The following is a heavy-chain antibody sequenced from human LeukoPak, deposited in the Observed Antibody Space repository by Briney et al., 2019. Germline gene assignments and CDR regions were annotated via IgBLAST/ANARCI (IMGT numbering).Heavy chain of an antibody. J-gene: IGHJ4*02. V-gene: IGHV3-23*01. CDR2: ITGSGDKT. Sequence: GGSLRLSCAASGFTFSNYAMHWVRQAPGKGLEWVSGITGSGDKTYYTDSLKGRFTISRDNSKNMLYLQMNSLRAEDTAIYYCAKDTGYNYGYDYWGQGTLATVSS. CDR3: AKDTGYNYGYDY. D-gene: IGHD5-18*01. CDR1: GFTFSNYA.